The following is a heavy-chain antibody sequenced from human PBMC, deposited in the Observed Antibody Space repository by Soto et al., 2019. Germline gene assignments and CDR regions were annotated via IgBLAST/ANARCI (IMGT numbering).Heavy chain of an antibody. CDR3: VKDGGREGYFGNWFDP. CDR1: GGTFSNYA. J-gene: IGHJ5*02. Sequence: SVKVSCKASGGTFSNYAITWVRQAPGQGLEWLGRIIPIIGTTDYAQKFQGRVTITADESTTTAYMELSSLRSDDTAVYYCVKDGGREGYFGNWFDPWGQGTLVTVSS. CDR2: IIPIIGTT. D-gene: IGHD2-15*01. V-gene: IGHV1-69*11.